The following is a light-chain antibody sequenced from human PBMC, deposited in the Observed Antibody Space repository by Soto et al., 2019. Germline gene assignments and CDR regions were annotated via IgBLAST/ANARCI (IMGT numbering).Light chain of an antibody. J-gene: IGKJ4*01. CDR3: QQSYNIQALT. CDR2: DAS. V-gene: IGKV1-39*01. CDR1: QDISNY. Sequence: EIQMTQSPSSLSASVGDRVTITCQASQDISNYLNWYQQKPGKAPKLLIYDASSLQSGVPSRLSGSGSGTNFSLTINSLQPEDYATYYCQQSYNIQALTFGGGTKV.